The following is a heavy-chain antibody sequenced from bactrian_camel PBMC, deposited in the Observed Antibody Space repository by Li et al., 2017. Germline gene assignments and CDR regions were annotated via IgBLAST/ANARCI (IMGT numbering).Heavy chain of an antibody. J-gene: IGHJ6*01. D-gene: IGHD5*01. V-gene: IGHV3-3*01. CDR2: MSAGDSFT. Sequence: HVQLVESGGGSVQAGGALTLSCVVSDDTIRSRCMAWFRQTPGKEREGVAFMSAGDSFTFYDDSVQGRFTISQDDAERTVTLQMNNLKPEDTAIYYCAAGSGVDGAAARCRAIYSWGDGTQVTVS. CDR1: DDTIRSRC. CDR3: AAGSGVDGAAARCRAIYS.